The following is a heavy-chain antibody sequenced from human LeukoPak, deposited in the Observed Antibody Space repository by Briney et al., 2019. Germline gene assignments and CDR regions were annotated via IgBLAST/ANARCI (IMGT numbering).Heavy chain of an antibody. CDR1: GYSFTSYW. CDR2: IYPGDSGT. D-gene: IGHD3-22*01. V-gene: IGHV5-51*01. Sequence: GESLKISCKGSGYSFTSYWIGWVRQMPGKGLEWMGIIYPGDSGTRYSPSFQGQVTISADKSINTAYLQWSSLKASDTAMYYCARRGSHYYDSSGYYHFDPWGQGTLVTVSS. J-gene: IGHJ5*02. CDR3: ARRGSHYYDSSGYYHFDP.